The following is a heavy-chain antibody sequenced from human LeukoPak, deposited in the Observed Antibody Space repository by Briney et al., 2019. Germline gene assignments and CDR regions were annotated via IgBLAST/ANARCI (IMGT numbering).Heavy chain of an antibody. CDR1: GFTFRSYS. CDR2: ISSSNSLI. Sequence: PGGPLRLSCAASGFTFRSYSMNWVRQAPGQGLEWVSSISSSNSLIYYADSVKGRFTISRDNSKNSLYLQMNSLRAEDTAVYYCARVPGDYWGQGTLVTVSS. CDR3: ARVPGDY. V-gene: IGHV3-21*01. J-gene: IGHJ4*02. D-gene: IGHD3-10*01.